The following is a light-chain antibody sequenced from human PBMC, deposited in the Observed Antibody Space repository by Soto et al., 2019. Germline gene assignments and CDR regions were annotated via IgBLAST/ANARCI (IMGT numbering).Light chain of an antibody. V-gene: IGKV1-5*03. CDR1: QSISSW. J-gene: IGKJ1*01. CDR2: KAS. CDR3: QQYKSYPLT. Sequence: DNHMTQSPSTLSASVGDRVTITCRASQSISSWLAWYQQKPGKAPNLLIYKASSLRSGVPSRFSGSGSGTEFTLTISSLQPDDSATYYCQQYKSYPLTFGQGTKGGYQ.